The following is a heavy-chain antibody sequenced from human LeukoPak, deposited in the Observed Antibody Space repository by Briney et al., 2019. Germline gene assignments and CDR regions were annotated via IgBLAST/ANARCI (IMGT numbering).Heavy chain of an antibody. CDR3: AAGGPWDLLRY. CDR2: FDPEDGEA. Sequence: ASVKVSCKVSGDSLTELSTHWVRQAPGEGLEWMGGFDPEDGEAIYAQKFQGRVTMTEDTSTDTAYMEMNSLRSEDTAVYYCAAGGPWDLLRYWGQGTLVTVSS. J-gene: IGHJ4*02. V-gene: IGHV1-24*01. CDR1: GDSLTELS. D-gene: IGHD1-26*01.